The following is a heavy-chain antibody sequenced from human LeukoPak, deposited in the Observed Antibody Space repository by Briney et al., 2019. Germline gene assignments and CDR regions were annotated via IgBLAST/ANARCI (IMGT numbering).Heavy chain of an antibody. J-gene: IGHJ6*03. V-gene: IGHV3-21*01. CDR2: ISSSSSYI. CDR3: ARAGEMRYMDV. Sequence: PGGSLRLSCAASGSTFSSYSMNWVRQAPGKGLEWVSSISSSSSYIYYADSVRGRFTISRDNAKNSLFLQMNSLRVDDTATYYCARAGEMRYMDVWGKGTAVAVS. D-gene: IGHD5-24*01. CDR1: GSTFSSYS.